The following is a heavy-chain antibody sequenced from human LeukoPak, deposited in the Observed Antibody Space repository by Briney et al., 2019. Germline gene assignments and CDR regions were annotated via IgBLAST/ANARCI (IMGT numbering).Heavy chain of an antibody. CDR1: GGSFSGYY. J-gene: IGHJ4*02. Sequence: SETLSLTCAVYGGSFSGYYWSWIRQPPGKGLEWIATINYSGTTHYNPSLKSRVTISADKSNNQFSLKLNPVTAADTAVYYCARGRRISGSYYNFDYWGQGTLVTVSS. D-gene: IGHD1-26*01. V-gene: IGHV4-34*01. CDR2: INYSGTT. CDR3: ARGRRISGSYYNFDY.